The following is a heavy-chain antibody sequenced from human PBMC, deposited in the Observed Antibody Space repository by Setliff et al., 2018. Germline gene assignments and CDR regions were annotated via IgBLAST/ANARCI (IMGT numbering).Heavy chain of an antibody. CDR2: IYHGGDT. D-gene: IGHD1-1*01. J-gene: IGHJ4*02. CDR1: GGSINSGVYY. Sequence: SLTCTASGGSINSGVYYWGWIRQPPGKGLEWIGRIYHGGDTYYNASLKSRLTISVDTSKNQFSLKLRSVTAADTAVYYCARTGTYRYFDYWGQGTRVTVSS. V-gene: IGHV4-39*01. CDR3: ARTGTYRYFDY.